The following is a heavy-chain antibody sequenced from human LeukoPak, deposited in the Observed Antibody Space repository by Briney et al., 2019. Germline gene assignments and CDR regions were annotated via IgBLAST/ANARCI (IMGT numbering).Heavy chain of an antibody. CDR1: GYSFITYW. J-gene: IGHJ4*02. CDR2: IYPGDSDN. V-gene: IGHV5-51*01. CDR3: ARLQRDGYNSLGSYNFDY. D-gene: IGHD5-24*01. Sequence: GESLKISCRGSGYSFITYWIGWVRQMPGKGLEWMGIIYPGDSDNRYSPSFRGQVTISADKSISTAYLQWSSLKASDTAVYYCARLQRDGYNSLGSYNFDYWGQGTLVTVSS.